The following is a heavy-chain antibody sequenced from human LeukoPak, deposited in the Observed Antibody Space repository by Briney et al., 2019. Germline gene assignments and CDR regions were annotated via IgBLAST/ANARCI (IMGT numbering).Heavy chain of an antibody. CDR3: ALTNYYDSSGYLDPFDY. Sequence: SGPTLVNPTQTLTLTCTFSGFSLSTSGVGVGWIRQPPGKALEWLALIYWNDDKRYSPSLKSRLTITKDTFKNQVVLTMTNMDPVDTATYYCALTNYYDSSGYLDPFDYWGQGTLVTVSS. V-gene: IGHV2-5*01. J-gene: IGHJ4*02. CDR2: IYWNDDK. D-gene: IGHD3-22*01. CDR1: GFSLSTSGVG.